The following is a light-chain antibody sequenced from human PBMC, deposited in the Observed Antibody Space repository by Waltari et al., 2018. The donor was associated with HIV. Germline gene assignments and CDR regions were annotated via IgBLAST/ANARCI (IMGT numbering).Light chain of an antibody. CDR2: KAS. Sequence: DIQMTQSPSTLSASVGDRVTITCRASQSISSWLAWYQQKPGKAPNRLIYKASSLESGVPSRFSGNGSGTEFTLTISSLQPDDFATYYCQQYNSYPYTFGQGTKLEIK. CDR3: QQYNSYPYT. CDR1: QSISSW. J-gene: IGKJ2*01. V-gene: IGKV1-5*03.